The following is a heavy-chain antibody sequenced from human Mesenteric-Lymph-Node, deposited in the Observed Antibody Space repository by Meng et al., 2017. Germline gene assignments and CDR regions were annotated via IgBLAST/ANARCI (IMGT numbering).Heavy chain of an antibody. CDR1: GFTFDDYA. CDR3: AKEEGSTIFGVVTEIGAFDI. Sequence: SLKISCAASGFTFDDYAMHWVRQAPGKGLEWVSGISWNSGSIGYADSVKGRFTISRDNAKNSLYLQMNSLRAEDTALYYCAKEEGSTIFGVVTEIGAFDIWGQGTMVTVSS. J-gene: IGHJ3*02. CDR2: ISWNSGSI. V-gene: IGHV3-9*01. D-gene: IGHD3-3*01.